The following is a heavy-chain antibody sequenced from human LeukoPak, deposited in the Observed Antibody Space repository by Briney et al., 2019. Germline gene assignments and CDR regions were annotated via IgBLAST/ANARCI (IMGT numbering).Heavy chain of an antibody. CDR1: GVSMSSNNW. V-gene: IGHV4-4*02. CDR2: IYHSGST. CDR3: ASGSTVTDIFDY. J-gene: IGHJ4*02. Sequence: SETLSLTCAVSGVSMSSNNWWSWVRQPPGKGLEWIGSIYHSGSTYYNPSLKSRVTISVDTSKNQFSLKLSSVTAADTAVYYCASGSTVTDIFDYWGQGTLVTVSS. D-gene: IGHD4-17*01.